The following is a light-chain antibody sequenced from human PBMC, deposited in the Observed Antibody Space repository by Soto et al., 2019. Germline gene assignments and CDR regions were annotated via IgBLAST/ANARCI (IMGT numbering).Light chain of an antibody. CDR1: QSVSSY. J-gene: IGKJ1*01. CDR3: QQYGSSPRT. Sequence: EIVLTQSPATLSLSPGERATLSCRASQSVSSYLAWYQQKPGQAPRLLIYDASNRATGIPDRFSGSGSGTDFTLTISRLEPEDFAVYYCQQYGSSPRTFGQGTKVDIK. CDR2: DAS. V-gene: IGKV3-20*01.